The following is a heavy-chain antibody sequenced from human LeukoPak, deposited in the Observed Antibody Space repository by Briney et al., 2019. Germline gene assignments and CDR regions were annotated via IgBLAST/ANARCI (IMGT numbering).Heavy chain of an antibody. CDR2: IYYTGGT. CDR3: ARRSGSGRIYHFDY. Sequence: SGTLSLTCSVSGGSISSSSNYWGWIRQPPGKGLQWIGSIYYTGGTHNNPSLKSRVTISVDTSKNQFSLKMTSVTAADTAVYYCARRSGSGRIYHFDYWGQGTLVTVSS. V-gene: IGHV4-39*01. J-gene: IGHJ4*02. CDR1: GGSISSSSNY. D-gene: IGHD3-10*01.